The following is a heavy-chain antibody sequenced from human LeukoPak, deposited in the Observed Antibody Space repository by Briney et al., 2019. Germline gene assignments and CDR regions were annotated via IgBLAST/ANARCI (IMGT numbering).Heavy chain of an antibody. Sequence: GGSLRLSCAASGFTFSDYYISWIRQAPGKGLEWVSYISSSGSTIYYADSVKGRFTISRDNAKNSLYLQMNSLRAEDTAVYYCARESKLRYFGPGGMDVWGQGTTVTVSS. J-gene: IGHJ6*02. D-gene: IGHD3-9*01. CDR1: GFTFSDYY. CDR2: ISSSGSTI. CDR3: ARESKLRYFGPGGMDV. V-gene: IGHV3-11*01.